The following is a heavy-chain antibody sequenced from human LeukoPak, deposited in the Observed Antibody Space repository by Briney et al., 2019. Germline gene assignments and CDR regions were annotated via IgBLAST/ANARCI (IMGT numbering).Heavy chain of an antibody. CDR1: GGSISSSSHY. V-gene: IGHV4-39*07. CDR3: ARDRGSTAPNAFDI. Sequence: SETLSLTCSASGGSISSSSHYWDWIRQPPGKGLEWIGSIYYSGSTYYNPSLKSRVTISVDTSKNQFSLKLSSVTAADTAVYYCARDRGSTAPNAFDIWGQGTMVIVSS. D-gene: IGHD2-21*02. J-gene: IGHJ3*02. CDR2: IYYSGST.